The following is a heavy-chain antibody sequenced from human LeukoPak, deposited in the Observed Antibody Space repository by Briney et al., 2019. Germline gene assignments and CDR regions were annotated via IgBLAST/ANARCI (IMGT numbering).Heavy chain of an antibody. CDR1: GFTFDDYA. Sequence: PGRSLRLSCAASGFTFDDYAMHWVRQAPGKGLEWVSGISWNSGSIGYADSVKGRFTISRDNAKNSLYLQMNSLRAEDTAVYYCAKSAYYDLWGQGTLVTVSS. CDR3: AKSAYYDL. D-gene: IGHD3-22*01. CDR2: ISWNSGSI. V-gene: IGHV3-9*01. J-gene: IGHJ4*02.